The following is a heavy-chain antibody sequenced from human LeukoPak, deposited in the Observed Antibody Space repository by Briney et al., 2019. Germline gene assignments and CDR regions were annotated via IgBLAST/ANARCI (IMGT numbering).Heavy chain of an antibody. CDR3: ARAPVESGYVDYYYYGMDV. D-gene: IGHD5-12*01. CDR1: GGSFSGYY. V-gene: IGHV4-34*01. CDR2: INHSGST. J-gene: IGHJ6*02. Sequence: SETLSLTCAVYGGSFSGYYWSWIRQPPGKGLEWIGEINHSGSTNYNPSLKSRVTISVDTSKNQFSLQLNSVTPEDTAVYYCARAPVESGYVDYYYYGMDVWGQGTTVTVSS.